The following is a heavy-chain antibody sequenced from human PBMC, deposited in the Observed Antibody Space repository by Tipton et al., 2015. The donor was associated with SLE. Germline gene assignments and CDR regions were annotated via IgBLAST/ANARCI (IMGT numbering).Heavy chain of an antibody. J-gene: IGHJ4*02. CDR3: AKGSDFDT. CDR1: GLTFSTYG. V-gene: IGHV3-23*01. Sequence: SLRLSCAASGLTFSTYGMTWVRQAPGEGLEGGSLINGDGVSTYYADSVKGRFAISRDNSRNTLHLQMNSLRVDDTAVYYCAKGSDFDTWGQGTLVTVSS. CDR2: INGDGVST. D-gene: IGHD3-10*01.